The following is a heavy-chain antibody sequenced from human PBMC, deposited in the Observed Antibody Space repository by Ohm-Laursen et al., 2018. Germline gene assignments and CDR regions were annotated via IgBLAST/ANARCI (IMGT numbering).Heavy chain of an antibody. CDR1: GFTFSGYA. J-gene: IGHJ5*02. V-gene: IGHV3-23*01. Sequence: SLRLPCAASGFTFSGYAMSWVRQAPGKGPEWVSVVTGSGRTTYYRDSVKGRFTISRDNSKNTLYLQMNSLRVEDTAVYYCAKGLSGGTGHGNWFDPWGQGTLVSVSS. CDR2: VTGSGRTT. D-gene: IGHD3-10*01. CDR3: AKGLSGGTGHGNWFDP.